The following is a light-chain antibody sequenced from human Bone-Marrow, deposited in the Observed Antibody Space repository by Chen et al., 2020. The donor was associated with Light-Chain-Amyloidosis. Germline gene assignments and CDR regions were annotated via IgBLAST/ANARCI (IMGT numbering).Light chain of an antibody. Sequence: SYELTQPPSVSVSPGQTARITCSGDDLPTKYAYWYQQKPRQAPVLVIHRDTERPSGISERLSGSSSGTTATLTISGVQADDEADYHCQSADSSGTYEVIFGGGTKLTVL. V-gene: IGLV3-25*03. CDR2: RDT. J-gene: IGLJ2*01. CDR1: DLPTKY. CDR3: QSADSSGTYEVI.